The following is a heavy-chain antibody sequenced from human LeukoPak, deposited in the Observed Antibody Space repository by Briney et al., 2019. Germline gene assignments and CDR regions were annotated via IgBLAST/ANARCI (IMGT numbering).Heavy chain of an antibody. CDR1: GGSISSYY. J-gene: IGHJ3*01. V-gene: IGHV4-59*01. Sequence: PSETLSLTCTVSGGSISSYYWSWIRQPPGKGLEWIGYIYYSGSTNYNPSLKSRVTISVDTSKNQFSLKLSSVTAADTAVYYCARLRRDGYNSPWGQGTMVTVSS. CDR2: IYYSGST. CDR3: ARLRRDGYNSP. D-gene: IGHD5-24*01.